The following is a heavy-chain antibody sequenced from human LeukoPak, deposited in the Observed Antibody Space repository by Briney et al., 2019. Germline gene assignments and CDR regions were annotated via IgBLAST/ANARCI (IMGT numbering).Heavy chain of an antibody. CDR3: ASRHPDLAGP. CDR1: GFTVSSNY. V-gene: IGHV3-53*01. D-gene: IGHD3-3*02. CDR2: IYSGGST. J-gene: IGHJ5*02. Sequence: GGSLRLSCAASGFTVSSNYMSWVRQAPGKGLEWVSVIYSGGSTYYADSVKGRFTISRDNSKNTLYLQMSSLRAEDTAVYYCASRHPDLAGPWGQGTLVTVSS.